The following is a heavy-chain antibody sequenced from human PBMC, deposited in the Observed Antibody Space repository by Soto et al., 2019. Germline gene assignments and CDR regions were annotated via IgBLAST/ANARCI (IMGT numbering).Heavy chain of an antibody. D-gene: IGHD2-2*01. CDR2: ISDSGATK. Sequence: EVQLVESGGGLVQPGGSLRLSCAASGFTFSNCGMNWVRQTPGKGLEWVSYISDSGATKHYADSVKGRFTISRDNGEDSLYLQMNSLRDEDTAVYFCARCSRNGCYSYGVDVWGQGATVTVSS. CDR3: ARCSRNGCYSYGVDV. V-gene: IGHV3-48*02. J-gene: IGHJ6*02. CDR1: GFTFSNCG.